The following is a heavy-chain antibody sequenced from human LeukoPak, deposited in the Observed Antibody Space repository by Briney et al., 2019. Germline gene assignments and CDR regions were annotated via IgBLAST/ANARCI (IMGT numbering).Heavy chain of an antibody. J-gene: IGHJ4*02. V-gene: IGHV3-33*01. CDR1: GFTFSSYG. Sequence: GRSLRLSCAASGFTFSSYGMHWVRQAPGKGLEWVAVIWYDGSNKYYADSVKGRFTISRDNSKNTLYLQMNSLRAEDTAVYYCARDPLGYSGYDYYFDYWGQGTLVTVSS. CDR3: ARDPLGYSGYDYYFDY. CDR2: IWYDGSNK. D-gene: IGHD5-12*01.